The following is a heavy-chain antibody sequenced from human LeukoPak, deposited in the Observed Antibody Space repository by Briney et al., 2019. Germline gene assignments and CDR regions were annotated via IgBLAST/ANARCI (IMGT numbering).Heavy chain of an antibody. Sequence: GGFLRLSCVASGFTVSSYVMSWVRQAPGKGLEWVSEISGSGGKTYYVDSVKGRFTISRDNSKNTLYLQMNSLRAEDTAVYYCAKKTGYSSGWNDYWGQGTLVTVSS. D-gene: IGHD6-19*01. CDR2: ISGSGGKT. J-gene: IGHJ4*02. V-gene: IGHV3-23*01. CDR3: AKKTGYSSGWNDY. CDR1: GFTVSSYV.